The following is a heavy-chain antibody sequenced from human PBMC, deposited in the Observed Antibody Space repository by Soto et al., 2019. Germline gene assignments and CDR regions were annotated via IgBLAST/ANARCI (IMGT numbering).Heavy chain of an antibody. Sequence: PSETLSLTCTISGGSISVYYWSWIRQPPGQALEWIGYIYDSGSPYYNPSLRSRVIISADTSKNQISLKLSSVTAADTAVYYCARGEYYGSVNYFDYWGQGTLVTVSS. J-gene: IGHJ4*02. V-gene: IGHV4-59*08. D-gene: IGHD3-10*01. CDR2: IYDSGSP. CDR1: GGSISVYY. CDR3: ARGEYYGSVNYFDY.